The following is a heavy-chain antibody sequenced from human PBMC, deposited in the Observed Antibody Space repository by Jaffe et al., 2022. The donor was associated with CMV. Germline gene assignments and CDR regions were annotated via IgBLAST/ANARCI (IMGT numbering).Heavy chain of an antibody. Sequence: QVQLQQWGAGLLKPSETLSLTCAVYGGSFSGYYWSWIRQPPGKGLEWIGEINHSGSTNYNPSLKSRVTISVDTSKNQFSLKLSSVTAADTAVYYCARAYCSGGSCYGIDVKNWFDPWGQGTLVTVSS. CDR1: GGSFSGYY. J-gene: IGHJ5*02. CDR3: ARAYCSGGSCYGIDVKNWFDP. V-gene: IGHV4-34*01. D-gene: IGHD2-15*01. CDR2: INHSGST.